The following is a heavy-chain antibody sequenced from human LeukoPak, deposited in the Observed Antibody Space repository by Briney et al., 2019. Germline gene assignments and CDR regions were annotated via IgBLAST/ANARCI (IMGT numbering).Heavy chain of an antibody. V-gene: IGHV4-4*02. D-gene: IGHD4-23*01. CDR3: ARNGGNSDYDY. J-gene: IGHJ4*02. CDR2: IYHNGAT. Sequence: SETLSLTCAVSGGSISSSSSICWTWVRQPPGEGLEWIGEIYHNGATNYNPSLKSRVTLLLDKSKNQFFLKLNSVTAADTAVYYCARNGGNSDYDYWGQGTLVTVSA. CDR1: GGSISSSSSIC.